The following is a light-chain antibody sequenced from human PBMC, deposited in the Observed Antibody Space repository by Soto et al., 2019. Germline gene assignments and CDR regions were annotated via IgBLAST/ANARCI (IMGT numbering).Light chain of an antibody. Sequence: QSVLTQLPSVSGAPGQRVTISCTGSSSNIGAGYDVHWYQQLPGTAPKLLIYGNSNRPSGVPDRFSGSKSGTSASLAITGLQAEDEADYYCQSYDSSLSAPIFGGGTKVTVL. V-gene: IGLV1-40*01. J-gene: IGLJ2*01. CDR1: SSNIGAGYD. CDR3: QSYDSSLSAPI. CDR2: GNS.